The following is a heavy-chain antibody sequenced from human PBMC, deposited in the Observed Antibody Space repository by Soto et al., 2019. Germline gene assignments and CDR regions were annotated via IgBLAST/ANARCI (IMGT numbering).Heavy chain of an antibody. CDR3: ARDITMVRGVITWFDP. CDR1: GGSFSGYY. CDR2: INHSGST. D-gene: IGHD3-10*01. V-gene: IGHV4-34*01. Sequence: QVQLQQWGAGLLKPSETLSLTCAVYGGSFSGYYWSWIRQPPGKGLEWIGEINHSGSTNYNPSLKSRVTISVATSKNQFSLKLSSVTAADTAVYYCARDITMVRGVITWFDPWGQGTLVTVSS. J-gene: IGHJ5*02.